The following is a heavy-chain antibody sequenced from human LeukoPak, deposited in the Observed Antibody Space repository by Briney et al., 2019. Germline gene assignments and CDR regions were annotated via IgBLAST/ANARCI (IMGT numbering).Heavy chain of an antibody. J-gene: IGHJ3*02. Sequence: EASVKVSCKASGYTFTSYYMHWVRQAPGQGLEWMGIINPSGGSTSYAQKFQGRVTMTRDTSTTTVYMELSSLRSDDTAMYYCARETKHSGSGDFDIWGQGTILTVSS. D-gene: IGHD3-10*01. CDR2: INPSGGST. V-gene: IGHV1-46*01. CDR3: ARETKHSGSGDFDI. CDR1: GYTFTSYY.